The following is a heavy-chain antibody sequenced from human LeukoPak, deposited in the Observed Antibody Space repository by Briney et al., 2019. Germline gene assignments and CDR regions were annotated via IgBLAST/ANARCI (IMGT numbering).Heavy chain of an antibody. CDR1: GGSISSYY. Sequence: PSETLSLTCTVSGGSISSYYWSWIRQPPGKGLEWIGYIYYSGSTNYNPSLKSRVTISVDTSKNQFSLKLSSVTAADTAVYYCARSPGGRYYYDSSGYYPRWFDPWGQGTLVTVSS. D-gene: IGHD3-22*01. CDR3: ARSPGGRYYYDSSGYYPRWFDP. CDR2: IYYSGST. J-gene: IGHJ5*02. V-gene: IGHV4-59*01.